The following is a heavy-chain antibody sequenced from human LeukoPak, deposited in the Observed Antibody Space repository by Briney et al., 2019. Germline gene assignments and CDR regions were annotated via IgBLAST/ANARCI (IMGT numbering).Heavy chain of an antibody. V-gene: IGHV3-48*03. Sequence: GGSLRLSCAASGFTFSSYEMNWVSQAPGKGLEWVSYISSSGSTIYYADSVKGRFTISRDNAKNSLYLQMNSLRAEDTAVYYCARELHDYGDYAPKFNYYGMDVWGKGTTVTVSS. J-gene: IGHJ6*04. CDR1: GFTFSSYE. D-gene: IGHD4-17*01. CDR3: ARELHDYGDYAPKFNYYGMDV. CDR2: ISSSGSTI.